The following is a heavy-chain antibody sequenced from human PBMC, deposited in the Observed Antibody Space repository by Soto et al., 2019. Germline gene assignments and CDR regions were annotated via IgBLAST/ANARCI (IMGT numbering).Heavy chain of an antibody. D-gene: IGHD6-13*01. Sequence: QVQLVQSGAEVKKPGASVKVSCKASGYTFTTYGISLVRQAPGQGLQWMGWISAYSGSTKFAQKLQARGTMTTDTSTTTAYMELRSLTSDDTAVYYCARDFTKSSSWPYYFDYWGQGTLVTVSS. CDR3: ARDFTKSSSWPYYFDY. V-gene: IGHV1-18*01. CDR1: GYTFTTYG. CDR2: ISAYSGST. J-gene: IGHJ4*02.